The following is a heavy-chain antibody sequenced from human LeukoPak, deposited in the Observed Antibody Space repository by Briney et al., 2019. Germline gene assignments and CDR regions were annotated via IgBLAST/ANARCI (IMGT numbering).Heavy chain of an antibody. J-gene: IGHJ4*02. CDR2: IKQDGGDK. CDR1: GFTFSSYW. Sequence: GGSLRLSCEVSGFTFSSYWMNWVRQAPGKGLEWVANIKQDGGDKYYVDSVKGRFTISRDNARNTVYLQMNSLRAEDTAVYYCVRDFRSADYWGQGTLVTVSS. V-gene: IGHV3-7*01. CDR3: VRDFRSADY.